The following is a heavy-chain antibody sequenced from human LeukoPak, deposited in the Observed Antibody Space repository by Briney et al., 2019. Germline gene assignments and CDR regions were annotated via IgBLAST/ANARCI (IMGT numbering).Heavy chain of an antibody. CDR1: SGSISSYY. D-gene: IGHD3-22*01. CDR2: IYYSGST. V-gene: IGHV4-59*08. Sequence: SETLSLTCTVSSGSISSYYWNWIRQPPGKGLEWIGYIYYSGSTNYNPSLKSRVTISVDTSKNQFSLKLSSVTAADTAVYYCARSLGGGYQDAFDIWGQGTMVTVSS. CDR3: ARSLGGGYQDAFDI. J-gene: IGHJ3*02.